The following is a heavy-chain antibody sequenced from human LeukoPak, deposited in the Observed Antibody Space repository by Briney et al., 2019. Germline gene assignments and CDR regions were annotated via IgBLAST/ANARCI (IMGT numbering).Heavy chain of an antibody. CDR1: GFTFSSYS. Sequence: PGGSLRLSCAASGFTFSSYSMNWVRQAPGQGLEWVSAITGGGAPRYADSVKGRFTISRDNAKNSLYLQMNSLRAEDTAVYYCARGPKEVAATPSYVDYWGQGTLVTVSS. V-gene: IGHV3-21*04. CDR2: ITGGGAP. J-gene: IGHJ4*02. CDR3: ARGPKEVAATPSYVDY. D-gene: IGHD2-15*01.